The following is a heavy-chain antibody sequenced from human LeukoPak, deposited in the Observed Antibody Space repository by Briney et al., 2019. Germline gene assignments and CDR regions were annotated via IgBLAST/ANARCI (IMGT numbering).Heavy chain of an antibody. J-gene: IGHJ3*02. D-gene: IGHD5-12*01. CDR3: AKDGSNGGYGGGAFDI. V-gene: IGHV3-23*01. CDR1: GFTFSSYG. Sequence: PGGSLRLSCAASGFTFSSYGMSWVRQAPGKGLEWVSAISGSGGSTYYADSVKGRFTISRDNSKNTLYLQMNSLRAEDTAVYYCAKDGSNGGYGGGAFDIWGQGTMVTVSS. CDR2: ISGSGGST.